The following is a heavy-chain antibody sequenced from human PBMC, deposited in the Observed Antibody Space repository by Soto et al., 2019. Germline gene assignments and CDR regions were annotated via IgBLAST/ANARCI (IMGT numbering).Heavy chain of an antibody. CDR1: GFSLSTSGMC. CDR2: IDWDDAK. Sequence: SGPTLVNPTQTLTLTCTFSGFSLSTSGMCVNWIRQPPGKALEWLALIDWDDAKFYSTSLKTRLTISKDTSKNQVVLTMTNMGPVDTATYYCARMVSGIPHVFETWGQGTMVTVSS. CDR3: ARMVSGIPHVFET. D-gene: IGHD2-21*01. V-gene: IGHV2-70*01. J-gene: IGHJ3*02.